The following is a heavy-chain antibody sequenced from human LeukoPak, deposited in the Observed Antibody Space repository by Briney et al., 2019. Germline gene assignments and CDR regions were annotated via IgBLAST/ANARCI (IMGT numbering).Heavy chain of an antibody. CDR3: AKEYELVFDY. V-gene: IGHV3-21*01. J-gene: IGHJ4*02. Sequence: GGSLRLSCAASGFSFSSYSMNWVRQAPGKGLEWVSSISTSSSYIYYADSVKGRFTISRDNAKNSLYLQMNSLRAEDTAVYYCAKEYELVFDYWSQGTLVTVSS. CDR1: GFSFSSYS. D-gene: IGHD6-6*01. CDR2: ISTSSSYI.